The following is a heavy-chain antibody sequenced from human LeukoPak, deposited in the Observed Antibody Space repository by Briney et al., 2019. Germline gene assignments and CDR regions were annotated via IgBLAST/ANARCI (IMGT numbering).Heavy chain of an antibody. Sequence: PGRSLRPSCAASGFTFDDFAMHWVRQAPGKGLEWVSGVSWNSGSIDYADSVKGRFSISRDNAKNSLYLQMNSLRAEDTAFYYCAKGAGPRGYYDSSGYYFFDYWGQGTLVTVSS. V-gene: IGHV3-9*01. CDR3: AKGAGPRGYYDSSGYYFFDY. CDR2: VSWNSGSI. J-gene: IGHJ4*02. D-gene: IGHD3-22*01. CDR1: GFTFDDFA.